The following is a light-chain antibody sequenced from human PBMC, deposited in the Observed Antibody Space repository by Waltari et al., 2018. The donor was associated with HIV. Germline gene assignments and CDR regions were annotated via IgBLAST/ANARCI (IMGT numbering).Light chain of an antibody. CDR3: QSYDSSLSAPYV. J-gene: IGLJ1*01. CDR1: SPNIGAAYD. CDR2: GNN. V-gene: IGLV1-40*01. Sequence: QSVLTQPPSVSGAPGQRVTISCTGSSPNIGAAYDLHWYQQLPGTAPKLIIYGNNNRPSGVPDRFSGSKSGTSASLAITGLQAEDEADYYCQSYDSSLSAPYVFGTGTKVTVL.